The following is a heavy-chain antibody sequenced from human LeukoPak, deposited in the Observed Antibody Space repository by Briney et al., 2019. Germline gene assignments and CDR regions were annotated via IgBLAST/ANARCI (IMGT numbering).Heavy chain of an antibody. J-gene: IGHJ4*02. Sequence: PGGSLRLSCAASGFTFSSYAMSWVRQAPGKGLEWVSTFSGSGTNTYYADSVKGRFTISRDNAKNSLYLQMNSLRAEDTAVYYCARDAMGAAYGPFLDYWGQGTLVTVSS. V-gene: IGHV3-23*01. CDR2: FSGSGTNT. CDR3: ARDAMGAAYGPFLDY. CDR1: GFTFSSYA. D-gene: IGHD4-17*01.